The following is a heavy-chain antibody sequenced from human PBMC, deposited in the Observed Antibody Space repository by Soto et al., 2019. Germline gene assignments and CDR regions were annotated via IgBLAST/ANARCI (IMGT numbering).Heavy chain of an antibody. J-gene: IGHJ4*02. D-gene: IGHD1-26*01. CDR3: AREVKGQLSEC. Sequence: QVQLVESGGGVVQPGRSRRLSCAASGFTFSSYGMHWVRQAPGTGLEWVAVIWYDGSNKYYADSVKGRFTIARDNSKNTLYLQMNSLRAEDTAVYYCAREVKGQLSECWGQGTLVTVSS. CDR2: IWYDGSNK. CDR1: GFTFSSYG. V-gene: IGHV3-33*01.